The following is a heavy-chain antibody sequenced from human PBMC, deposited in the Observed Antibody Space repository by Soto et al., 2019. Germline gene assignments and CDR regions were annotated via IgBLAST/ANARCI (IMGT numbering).Heavy chain of an antibody. J-gene: IGHJ4*02. V-gene: IGHV3-48*03. CDR2: ISSSGTNI. D-gene: IGHD2-2*01. CDR3: ASRPESGLPGHX. Sequence: GGSLRLSFAASGFAFTNYEMKWVRQAPGKGPEWISYISSSGTNIHYADSVRVRFNISRDNANNSLYLLMNGLITDDTAIYYCASRPESGLPGHXWGQGALVPVSX. CDR1: GFAFTNYE.